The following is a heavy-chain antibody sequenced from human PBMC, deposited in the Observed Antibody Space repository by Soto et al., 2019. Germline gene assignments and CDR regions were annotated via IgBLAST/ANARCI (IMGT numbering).Heavy chain of an antibody. CDR2: IHRSGADT. Sequence: EVQLLESGGDLVQPGGSLRLSCAAAGFMFSNYGMSWVRQAPGKGLQWVATIHRSGADTHYAESVRGRFTISRDNSRDTLYLQMTSLRAEDTAVYYRAKDPSTGPPDCWGQGALVTVSS. CDR3: AKDPSTGPPDC. D-gene: IGHD3-9*01. V-gene: IGHV3-23*01. J-gene: IGHJ4*02. CDR1: GFMFSNYG.